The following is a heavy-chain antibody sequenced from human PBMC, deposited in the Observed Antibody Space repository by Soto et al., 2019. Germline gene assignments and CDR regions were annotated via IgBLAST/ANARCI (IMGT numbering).Heavy chain of an antibody. CDR1: GFTFSSYA. J-gene: IGHJ6*01. Sequence: EVQLLESGGGLVQPGGSLRLSCAASGFTFSSYAMSWVRQALGKGLEWVSAISGSGGSTYYADSVKGRFTISRDNSKNTLYLQMNSLRAEDTAVYYCAKDPSIAARYYYYYGMDVWGQGTTVTVSS. CDR3: AKDPSIAARYYYYYGMDV. V-gene: IGHV3-23*01. D-gene: IGHD6-6*01. CDR2: ISGSGGST.